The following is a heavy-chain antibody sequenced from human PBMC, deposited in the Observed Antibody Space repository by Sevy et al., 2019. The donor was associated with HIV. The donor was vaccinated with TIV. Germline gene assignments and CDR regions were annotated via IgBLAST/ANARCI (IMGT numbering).Heavy chain of an antibody. CDR2: ISAVFGTT. CDR1: GGIFRSNA. V-gene: IGHV1-69*13. Sequence: ASVKVSCKASGGIFRSNAISWVRQAPGQGLEWMGGISAVFGTTHYAQKFQGRVTITAEESMSTAYMELSSLKSEDTAVYYCASDKNYYVSGSFDYWGQGSQVTVSS. CDR3: ASDKNYYVSGSFDY. D-gene: IGHD3-10*01. J-gene: IGHJ4*01.